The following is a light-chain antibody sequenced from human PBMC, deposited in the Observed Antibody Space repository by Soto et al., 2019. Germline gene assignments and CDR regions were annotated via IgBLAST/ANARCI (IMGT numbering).Light chain of an antibody. CDR1: QSISSY. CDR2: AAS. V-gene: IGKV1-39*01. Sequence: DIQMTQSPSSLSASVGDRVTITCRASQSISSYLNWYQQKPGKAPKLLIYAASSLQSGVPSRFSGSGSGTEFHLTISSLQPDDFATYYSQQYDNLVTFGGGTKVDIK. CDR3: QQYDNLVT. J-gene: IGKJ4*01.